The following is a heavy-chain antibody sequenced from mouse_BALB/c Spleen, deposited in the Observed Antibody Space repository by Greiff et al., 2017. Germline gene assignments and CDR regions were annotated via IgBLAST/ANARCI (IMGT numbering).Heavy chain of an antibody. D-gene: IGHD2-14*01. CDR1: GYTFTDYN. Sequence: EVHLVESGPELVKPGASVKISCKASGYTFTDYNMHWVKQSHGKSLEWIGYIYPYNGGTGYNQKFKSKATLTVDNSSSTAYMELRSLTSEDSAVYYCARDYYRYDVAIDYWGQGTSVTVSS. CDR3: ARDYYRYDVAIDY. V-gene: IGHV1S29*02. J-gene: IGHJ4*01. CDR2: IYPYNGGT.